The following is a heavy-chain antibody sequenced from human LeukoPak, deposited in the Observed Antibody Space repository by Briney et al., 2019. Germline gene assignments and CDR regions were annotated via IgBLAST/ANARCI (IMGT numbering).Heavy chain of an antibody. Sequence: SQTLSLTCTVSGGSISSGGYYCNWIRQHPGKGLEWIGYIYYSGSTYYNPSLKSRLTISVDTSKNRFSLKLSSVTAADTAVYYCARAPKYYYDSSELSQFDYWGQGTLVTVSS. CDR3: ARAPKYYYDSSELSQFDY. CDR1: GGSISSGGYY. J-gene: IGHJ4*02. V-gene: IGHV4-31*03. D-gene: IGHD3-22*01. CDR2: IYYSGST.